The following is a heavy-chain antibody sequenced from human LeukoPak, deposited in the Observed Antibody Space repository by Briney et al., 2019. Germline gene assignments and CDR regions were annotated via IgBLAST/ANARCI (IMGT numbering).Heavy chain of an antibody. CDR3: AREGQRNGLFSY. CDR1: GFTFSSYW. J-gene: IGHJ4*02. V-gene: IGHV3-74*03. D-gene: IGHD1-1*01. CDR2: INSDGSSI. Sequence: PGGSLRLSCAASGFTFSSYWMHWVRQGPGKGLVWVSRINSDGSSIMYADFVKGRFTISRDNAKNTLYLQINSLRAEDTALYYCAREGQRNGLFSYWGQGTLVTVSS.